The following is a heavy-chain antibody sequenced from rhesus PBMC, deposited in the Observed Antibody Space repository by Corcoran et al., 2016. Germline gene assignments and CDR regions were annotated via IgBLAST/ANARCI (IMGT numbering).Heavy chain of an antibody. CDR1: GASISNNW. J-gene: IGHJ6*01. D-gene: IGHD4-35*01. CDR2: IVGYSESI. Sequence: QVQLQESGPGLVKPSETLSLTCTVSGASISNNWWSWIRQSPGKGLEWIGEIVGYSESINYNPSLKSRVTISKAASKNQFFLKLNSVTAADTAVYYCARDRSFGNSYGLDSWGQGVVVTVSS. V-gene: IGHV4-80*01. CDR3: ARDRSFGNSYGLDS.